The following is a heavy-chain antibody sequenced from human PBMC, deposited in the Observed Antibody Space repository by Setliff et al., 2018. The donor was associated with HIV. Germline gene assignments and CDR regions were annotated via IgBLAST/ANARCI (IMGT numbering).Heavy chain of an antibody. CDR2: INHSGST. CDR1: GGSFSGYY. J-gene: IGHJ4*02. CDR3: ARRDTAMPYYFDY. V-gene: IGHV4-34*01. D-gene: IGHD5-18*01. Sequence: ASETLSLTCAVYGGSFSGYYWSWIRQPPGKGLEWIGEINHSGSTNYNPSLKSRVTISVDTSKNQFSLKLSSVTAADTAVYYCARRDTAMPYYFDYWGQGTLVTVSS.